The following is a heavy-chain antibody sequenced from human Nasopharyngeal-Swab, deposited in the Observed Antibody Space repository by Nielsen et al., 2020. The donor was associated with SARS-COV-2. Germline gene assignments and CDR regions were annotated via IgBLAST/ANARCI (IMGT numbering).Heavy chain of an antibody. J-gene: IGHJ6*02. D-gene: IGHD2-2*01. CDR3: TTEIVVVPAARHYYYYGMDV. CDR2: IKSKTDGGTT. V-gene: IGHV3-15*01. Sequence: VRQMPGTGPEWVGRIKSKTDGGTTDYAAPVKGRFTITRDDSKNTRYLQMNSLKTEDTAVYYCTTEIVVVPAARHYYYYGMDVWGQGTTVTVSS.